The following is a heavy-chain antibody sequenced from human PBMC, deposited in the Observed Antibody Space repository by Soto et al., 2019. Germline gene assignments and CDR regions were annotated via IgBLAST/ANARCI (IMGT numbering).Heavy chain of an antibody. V-gene: IGHV4-34*01. Sequence: SETLSLTCAVYGGSFSGYYWSWIRQPPGKGLEWIGEINHSGSTNYNPSLKSRVTISVDTSKNQFSLKLSSVTAADTAVYYCARGPQGGQMGYWGQGTLVTVSS. CDR1: GGSFSGYY. CDR2: INHSGST. CDR3: ARGPQGGQMGY. J-gene: IGHJ4*02. D-gene: IGHD2-15*01.